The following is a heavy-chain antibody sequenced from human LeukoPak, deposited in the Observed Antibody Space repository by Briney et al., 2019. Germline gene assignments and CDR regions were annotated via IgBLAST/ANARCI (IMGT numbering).Heavy chain of an antibody. J-gene: IGHJ4*02. Sequence: GGSLRLSCAASGFTISSNYMTWVRHAPRGGLQWVSVIYSDGSTFYADSVKGRFTISRDSSKNTLYLQMNSLRAEDTAVYYCARDHRIGGSWGQGTLVTVSS. CDR1: GFTISSNY. CDR3: ARDHRIGGS. CDR2: IYSDGST. D-gene: IGHD3-16*01. V-gene: IGHV3-53*01.